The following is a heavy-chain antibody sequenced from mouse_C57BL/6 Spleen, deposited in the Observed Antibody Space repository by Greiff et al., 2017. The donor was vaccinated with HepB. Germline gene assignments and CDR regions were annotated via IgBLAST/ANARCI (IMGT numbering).Heavy chain of an antibody. Sequence: QVQLQQPGAELVKPGASVKLSCKASGYTFTSYWMHWVKQRPGRGLEWIGRIDPNSGGTKYNEKFKSKATLTVDKPSSTAYMQLSSLTSEDSAVYYCAATTVVATRYAMDYWGQGTSVTVSS. V-gene: IGHV1-72*01. D-gene: IGHD1-1*01. J-gene: IGHJ4*01. CDR2: IDPNSGGT. CDR1: GYTFTSYW. CDR3: AATTVVATRYAMDY.